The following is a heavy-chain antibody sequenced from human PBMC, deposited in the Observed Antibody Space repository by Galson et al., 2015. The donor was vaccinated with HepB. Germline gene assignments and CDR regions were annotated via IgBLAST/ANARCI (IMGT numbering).Heavy chain of an antibody. V-gene: IGHV3-23*01. Sequence: SLRLSCAASGFTFSSYAMSWVRQAPGKGLEWVSAISGSGGSTYYADSVKGRFTISRDNSKNTLYLQMNSLRAEDTAVYYCAKGPFLEWLLVKDYGMDVWGQGTTVTVSS. CDR1: GFTFSSYA. D-gene: IGHD3-3*01. CDR3: AKGPFLEWLLVKDYGMDV. J-gene: IGHJ6*02. CDR2: ISGSGGST.